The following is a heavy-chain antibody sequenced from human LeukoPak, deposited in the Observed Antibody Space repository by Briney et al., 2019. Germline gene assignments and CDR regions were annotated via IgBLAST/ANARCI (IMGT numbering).Heavy chain of an antibody. Sequence: PGRSLRLSCAASGFTFSSYGMHWVRQAPGKGLEWVAVIWYDGSNKYYADSVKGRFTISRDNSKNTLYLQMNSLRAEDTAVCYCARDYCGGDCYSSDYWGQGTLVTVSS. CDR2: IWYDGSNK. CDR3: ARDYCGGDCYSSDY. D-gene: IGHD2-21*02. CDR1: GFTFSSYG. J-gene: IGHJ4*02. V-gene: IGHV3-33*01.